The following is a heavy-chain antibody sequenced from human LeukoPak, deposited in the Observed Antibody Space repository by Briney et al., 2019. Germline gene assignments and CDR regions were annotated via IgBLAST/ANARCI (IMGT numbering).Heavy chain of an antibody. CDR2: TYYRSKWYN. Sequence: SGPGLVKPSQTLSLTFAISGDSVSSNSAAWNWIRQSPSSGLEWLGRTYYRSKWYNDYAVSVKSRITINPDTSKNQFSLQLNSVTPEDTAVYYCARSLLWFGELFVGLDYWGQGTLVTVSS. CDR1: GDSVSSNSAA. CDR3: ARSLLWFGELFVGLDY. V-gene: IGHV6-1*01. J-gene: IGHJ4*02. D-gene: IGHD3-10*01.